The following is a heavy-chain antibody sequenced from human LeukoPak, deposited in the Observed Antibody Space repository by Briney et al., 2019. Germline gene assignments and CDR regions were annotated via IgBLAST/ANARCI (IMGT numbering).Heavy chain of an antibody. D-gene: IGHD3-22*01. CDR2: IIPIFGTA. V-gene: IGHV1-69*13. Sequence: SVKVSCKASGGTFSSYAISWVRQAPGQGLEWMGGIIPIFGTANYAQKFQGRVTITADESTSTAYMELSSLRSEDSAVYYCARLVDSSGYTDFDYWGQGTLVTVSS. CDR1: GGTFSSYA. CDR3: ARLVDSSGYTDFDY. J-gene: IGHJ4*02.